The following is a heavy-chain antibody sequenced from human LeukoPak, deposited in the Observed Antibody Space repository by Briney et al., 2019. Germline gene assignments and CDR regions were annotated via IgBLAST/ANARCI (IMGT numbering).Heavy chain of an antibody. CDR1: GGSISSYY. J-gene: IGHJ5*02. V-gene: IGHV4-59*01. Sequence: PSETLSLTCTVSGGSISSYYWSWIRQPPRKGLEWIGFIYSGGSTKYDPSLESRVTMSLDTSKNQVSLNLRSMTAADTATYFCARGHYDLAPWGQGILVTVSS. D-gene: IGHD4-17*01. CDR2: IYSGGST. CDR3: ARGHYDLAP.